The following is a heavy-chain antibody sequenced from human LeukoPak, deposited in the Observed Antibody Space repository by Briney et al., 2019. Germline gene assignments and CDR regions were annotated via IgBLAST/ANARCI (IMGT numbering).Heavy chain of an antibody. CDR2: IDPSDSYA. CDR3: ARHARYCGTTSCYFKY. Sequence: GESLQISCKGSGSSFTSYWISWGRQLPGKGLEWMGRIDPSDSYANYSPSFQGHVTISADKSISTAYLQWNSMEASDTAMYYCARHARYCGTTSCYFKYWGQGTLVTVSS. D-gene: IGHD2-2*01. J-gene: IGHJ4*02. CDR1: GSSFTSYW. V-gene: IGHV5-10-1*01.